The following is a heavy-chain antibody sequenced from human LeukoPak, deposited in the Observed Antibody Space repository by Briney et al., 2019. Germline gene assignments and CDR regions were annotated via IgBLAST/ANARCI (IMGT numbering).Heavy chain of an antibody. V-gene: IGHV4-39*01. CDR1: GGSISSGNYY. CDR2: IYYSGTT. CDR3: ARRVSGSYYRDDY. Sequence: PSETLSLTCTVSGGSISSGNYYWGWIRQPPGKGLEWIGSIYYSGTTYYNPSLKSRVTISVDTSKNQFSLKLSSVTAADTAVYYCARRVSGSYYRDDYWGQGTLVTVSS. J-gene: IGHJ4*02. D-gene: IGHD1-26*01.